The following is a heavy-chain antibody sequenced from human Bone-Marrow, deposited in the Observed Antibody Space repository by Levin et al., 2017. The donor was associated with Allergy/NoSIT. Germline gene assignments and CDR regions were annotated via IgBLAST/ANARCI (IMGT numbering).Heavy chain of an antibody. CDR2: IYYDGTT. CDR1: GGSISSSSYY. V-gene: IGHV4-39*07. CDR3: ARGNAHYDTSGYPEY. J-gene: IGHJ4*02. Sequence: SETLSLTCTVSGGSISSSSYYWGWVRQPPGKGLEWIGSIYYDGTTYYNPSLKSRITISLDTSKDQFSLNLRSVTAADTAVYYCARGNAHYDTSGYPEYWGQGTLVTVSS. D-gene: IGHD3-22*01.